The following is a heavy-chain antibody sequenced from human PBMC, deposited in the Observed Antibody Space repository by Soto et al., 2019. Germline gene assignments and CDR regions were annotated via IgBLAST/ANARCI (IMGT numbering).Heavy chain of an antibody. CDR2: ISAYNGNT. V-gene: IGHV1-18*01. J-gene: IGHJ4*02. D-gene: IGHD5-12*01. CDR3: ASDFPWVATVVTPGDY. Sequence: QVKLVQSGAEVKKPGASVKVSCKASGYTFTSYGISWVRQAPGQGLEWMGWISAYNGNTNYAQKLQGRVTMTTDTTTSTAYMELRSLRSDDTAVYYCASDFPWVATVVTPGDYWGQGTLVTVSS. CDR1: GYTFTSYG.